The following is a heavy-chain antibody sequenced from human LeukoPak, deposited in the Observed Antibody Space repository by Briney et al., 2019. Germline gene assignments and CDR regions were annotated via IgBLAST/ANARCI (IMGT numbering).Heavy chain of an antibody. Sequence: GGSLRLSCAASGFTFDDYGMSWVRQAPGKGLEWVSGINWNGGGTGYADSVKGRFTISRDNAKNSLYLQMNSLKTEDTAVYYCTRGERYFDYWGQGTLVTVSS. D-gene: IGHD1-1*01. CDR1: GFTFDDYG. V-gene: IGHV3-20*04. CDR3: TRGERYFDY. J-gene: IGHJ4*02. CDR2: INWNGGGT.